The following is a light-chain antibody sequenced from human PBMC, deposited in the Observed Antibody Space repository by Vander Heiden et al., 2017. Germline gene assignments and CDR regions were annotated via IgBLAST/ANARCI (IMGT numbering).Light chain of an antibody. CDR2: AAS. V-gene: IGKV1-27*01. CDR3: QKDNNAPGT. CDR1: QGISHY. J-gene: IGKJ1*01. Sequence: DIQMTQSPSSLSASVGDRVTITCRASQGISHYLAWYQQKPGKVPKLLIYAASTLQSGVPSRFSGSGSGTDFTLTISSLQTEDVATYYCQKDNNAPGTFGQGTKVEIK.